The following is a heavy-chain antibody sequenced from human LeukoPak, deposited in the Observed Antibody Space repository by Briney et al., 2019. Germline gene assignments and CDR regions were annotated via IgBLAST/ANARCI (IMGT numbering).Heavy chain of an antibody. CDR1: GGSFSGYY. J-gene: IGHJ4*02. Sequence: SETLSLTCAVYGGSFSGYYWSWIRQPPGKGLEWIGEINHSGSTNYNPSLKSRVTISVDTSKNQFSLKLSSVTAADTAVYYCARGRSVLNYDFWSGYTHWGQGTLVTVSS. CDR3: ARGRSVLNYDFWSGYTH. CDR2: INHSGST. V-gene: IGHV4-34*01. D-gene: IGHD3-3*01.